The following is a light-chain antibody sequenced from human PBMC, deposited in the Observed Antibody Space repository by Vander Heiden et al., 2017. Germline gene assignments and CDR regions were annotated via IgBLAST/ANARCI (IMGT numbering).Light chain of an antibody. CDR1: QSISSY. V-gene: IGKV1-39*01. CDR3: QQTDSTPMLT. J-gene: IGKJ4*01. CDR2: AAS. Sequence: DIQMTQSPSSLSASVGDRVTITCRASQSISSYLNWYQQKPGKAPKLLIYAASSLQSGVPSRFSGSGSGTDFTLTISSRQPEDFAPYYCQQTDSTPMLTFGGGTKVEIK.